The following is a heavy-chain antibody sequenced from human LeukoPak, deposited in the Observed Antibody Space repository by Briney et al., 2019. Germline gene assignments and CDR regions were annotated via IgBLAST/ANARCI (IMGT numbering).Heavy chain of an antibody. CDR2: IYYSGST. J-gene: IGHJ6*02. CDR1: GGSTSAYY. Sequence: SETLSLTCTVSGGSTSAYYWSWIRQPPGKGLEWIGYIYYSGSTNYNPSPKSRVTMSVDTSKNQFSLKLSSVTAADTAVYYCARDFASYYYGMDVWGQGTTVTVSS. D-gene: IGHD3-3*01. V-gene: IGHV4-59*01. CDR3: ARDFASYYYGMDV.